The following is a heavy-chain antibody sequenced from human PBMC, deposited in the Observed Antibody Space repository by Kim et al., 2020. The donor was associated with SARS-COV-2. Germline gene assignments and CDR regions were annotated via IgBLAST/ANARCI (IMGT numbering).Heavy chain of an antibody. CDR1: GFTFSSYG. CDR3: ARSPFGELLWGAFDI. Sequence: GGSLRLSCAASGFTFSSYGMHWVRQAPGKGLEWVAVIWYDGSNKYYADSVKGRFTISRDNSKNTLYLQMNSLRAEDTAVYYCARSPFGELLWGAFDIWGQGTMVTVSS. J-gene: IGHJ3*02. V-gene: IGHV3-33*01. CDR2: IWYDGSNK. D-gene: IGHD3-10*01.